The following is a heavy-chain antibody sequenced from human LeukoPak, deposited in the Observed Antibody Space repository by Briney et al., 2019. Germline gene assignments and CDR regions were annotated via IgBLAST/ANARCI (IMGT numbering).Heavy chain of an antibody. V-gene: IGHV3-23*01. CDR3: AKSNSGYLRPFDY. CDR2: IGGGGGGT. Sequence: GASVKVSCKASGYPFSSYAMSWFRQAPGKGLEWVSAIGGGGGGTYYADSVKGRFTVSRDNSKNTLYLQVNSLRAEDTAVYYCAKSNSGYLRPFDYWGQGTLVTVSS. J-gene: IGHJ4*02. CDR1: GYPFSSYA. D-gene: IGHD3-22*01.